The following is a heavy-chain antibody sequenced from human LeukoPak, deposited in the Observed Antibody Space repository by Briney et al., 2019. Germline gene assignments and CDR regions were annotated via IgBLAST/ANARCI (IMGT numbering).Heavy chain of an antibody. CDR3: ARAYSSSWVAYFDY. CDR2: IIPILDIA. J-gene: IGHJ4*02. V-gene: IGHV1-69*04. Sequence: ASVKVSCKASGYTFTGYYMHWVRQAPGQGLEWMGRIIPILDIANYAQKFQGRVTITADKSTSTAYMELSSLRSEDTAVYYCARAYSSSWVAYFDYWGQGTLVTVSS. CDR1: GYTFTGYY. D-gene: IGHD6-13*01.